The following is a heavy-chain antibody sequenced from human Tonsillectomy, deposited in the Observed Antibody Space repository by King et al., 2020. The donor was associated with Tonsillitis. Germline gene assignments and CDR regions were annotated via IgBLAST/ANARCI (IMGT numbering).Heavy chain of an antibody. Sequence: QLVQSGGGVVQPGRSLRLSCAASGFTFSSYAMHRVRQAPGKGLEWVAVIAYDGSNKYSADSVTGRLTISIDNSKNTLYLQMNSLRAEDTAVYYCARDLGGDYYDSSGYYGDAFDIWGQGTTVTVSS. CDR2: IAYDGSNK. D-gene: IGHD3-22*01. V-gene: IGHV3-30-3*01. CDR1: GFTFSSYA. J-gene: IGHJ3*02. CDR3: ARDLGGDYYDSSGYYGDAFDI.